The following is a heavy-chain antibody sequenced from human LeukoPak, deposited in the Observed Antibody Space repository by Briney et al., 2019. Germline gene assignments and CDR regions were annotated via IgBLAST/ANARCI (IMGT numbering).Heavy chain of an antibody. CDR2: MNPNSGNT. CDR3: ARGRRNWFDP. V-gene: IGHV1-8*02. CDR1: GYTFTGYY. J-gene: IGHJ5*02. Sequence: ASVKVSCKASGYTFTGYYMHWVRQAPGQGLEWMGWMNPNSGNTGYAQKFQGRVTMTRNTSISTAYMELSSLRSEDTAVYYCARGRRNWFDPWGQGTLVTVSS.